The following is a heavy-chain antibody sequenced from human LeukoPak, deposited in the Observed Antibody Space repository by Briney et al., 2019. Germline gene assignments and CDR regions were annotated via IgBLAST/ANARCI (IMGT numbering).Heavy chain of an antibody. Sequence: SETLSLTCTVSGYSISSGYYWGWIRQPPGKGLEWIGEINHSGSTNYNPSLKSRVTISVDTSKNQFSLKLSSVTAADTAVYYCARVTGYSSSYWFDPWGQGTLVTVSS. CDR1: GYSISSGYY. CDR2: INHSGST. D-gene: IGHD6-13*01. CDR3: ARVTGYSSSYWFDP. V-gene: IGHV4-38-2*02. J-gene: IGHJ5*02.